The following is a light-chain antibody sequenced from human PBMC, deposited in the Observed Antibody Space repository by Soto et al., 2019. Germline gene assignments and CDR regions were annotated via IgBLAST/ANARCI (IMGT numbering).Light chain of an antibody. CDR1: QSVSSY. CDR3: QQRSNFLT. J-gene: IGKJ4*01. CDR2: DAS. Sequence: EIVFTQSPATLSLSPGEGATLSCRASQSVSSYLAWYQQKPGQAPRLLIYDASNRATGIPARFSGSGSGTDFTLTISSLEPEDFAVYYCQQRSNFLTFGGGTKVDIK. V-gene: IGKV3-11*01.